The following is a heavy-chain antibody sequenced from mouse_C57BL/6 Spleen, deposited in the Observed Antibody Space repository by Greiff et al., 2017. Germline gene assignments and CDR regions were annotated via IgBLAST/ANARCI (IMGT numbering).Heavy chain of an antibody. CDR3: ARGGDGYPFAY. J-gene: IGHJ3*01. CDR1: GFTFSDYG. V-gene: IGHV5-17*01. Sequence: EVHLVESGGGLVKPGGSLKLSCAASGFTFSDYGMHWVRQAPEKGLEWVAYISSGSSTIYYADTVKGRFTISRDNAKNTLFLQMTSLRSEDTAMYYGARGGDGYPFAYWGQGTLVTVSA. CDR2: ISSGSSTI. D-gene: IGHD2-3*01.